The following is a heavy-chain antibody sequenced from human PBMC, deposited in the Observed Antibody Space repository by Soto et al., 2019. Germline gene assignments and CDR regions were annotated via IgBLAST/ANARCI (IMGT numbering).Heavy chain of an antibody. J-gene: IGHJ5*02. V-gene: IGHV1-69*13. CDR1: GGTFSSYA. CDR3: ARDGGYYDSSGYPYNWFDP. D-gene: IGHD3-22*01. CDR2: IIPIFGTA. Sequence: GASVKVSCKASGGTFSSYAISWVRQAPGQGLEWMGGIIPIFGTANHAQKFQGRVTITADESTSTAYMELSSLRSEDTAVYYCARDGGYYDSSGYPYNWFDPWGQGTLVTVSS.